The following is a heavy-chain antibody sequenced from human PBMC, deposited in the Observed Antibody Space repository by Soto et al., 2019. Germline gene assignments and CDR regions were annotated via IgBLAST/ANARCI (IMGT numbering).Heavy chain of an antibody. CDR3: ARAQKIFAIITVFDY. CDR2: IYYSGST. J-gene: IGHJ4*02. Sequence: SETLSLTCTVSGGSINSGGYYWSWIRQHPGKGLEWIGYIYYSGSTYYNPSLKSRVTISIDTSNNQFSLKLSSVTAADTAVYSCARAQKIFAIITVFDYWRPGTMVTASS. V-gene: IGHV4-31*03. CDR1: GGSINSGGYY. D-gene: IGHD3-3*01.